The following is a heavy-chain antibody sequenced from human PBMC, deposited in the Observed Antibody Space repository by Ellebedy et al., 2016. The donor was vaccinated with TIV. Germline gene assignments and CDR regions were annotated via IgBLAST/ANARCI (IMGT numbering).Heavy chain of an antibody. J-gene: IGHJ4*02. D-gene: IGHD6-25*01. V-gene: IGHV3-23*01. Sequence: GGSLRLXXAASGFTFSSYAMSWVRQAPGKGLEWVSGISGCGGSIHYADSVKGRFTISRDNTKNRRYIQMNSLRAEDTAVYYCAKRNGGIAAYEGGHWGQGTLVTVSS. CDR3: AKRNGGIAAYEGGH. CDR1: GFTFSSYA. CDR2: ISGCGGSI.